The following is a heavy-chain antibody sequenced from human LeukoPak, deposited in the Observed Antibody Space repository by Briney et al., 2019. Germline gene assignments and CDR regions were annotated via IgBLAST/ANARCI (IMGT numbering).Heavy chain of an antibody. CDR3: ARGAHYYDSSGPIYGMDV. J-gene: IGHJ6*02. CDR2: INPSGGST. D-gene: IGHD3-22*01. CDR1: GYTFTSYY. V-gene: IGHV1-46*01. Sequence: ASVKVSCKASGYTFTSYYMHWVRQAPGQGLEWMGIINPSGGSTSYAQKFQGRVTMTRDTSTSTVYMELSSLRSEDTAVYYCARGAHYYDSSGPIYGMDVWGQGTTVTVSS.